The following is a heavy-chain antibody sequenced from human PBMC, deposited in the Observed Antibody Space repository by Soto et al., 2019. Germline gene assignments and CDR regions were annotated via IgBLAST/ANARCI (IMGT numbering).Heavy chain of an antibody. D-gene: IGHD4-17*01. CDR2: INHSGST. V-gene: IGHV4-34*01. CDR3: GGQDYGAKGYYFEN. J-gene: IGHJ4*02. Sequence: SETLSLTCAVYGGSFSGYYWSWIRQPPGKGLEWIGEINHSGSTYYNPSLKSRVTISVDTSKTQFSLKMNSVTAADTAVYFCGGQDYGAKGYYFENWGQGALVTVSS. CDR1: GGSFSGYY.